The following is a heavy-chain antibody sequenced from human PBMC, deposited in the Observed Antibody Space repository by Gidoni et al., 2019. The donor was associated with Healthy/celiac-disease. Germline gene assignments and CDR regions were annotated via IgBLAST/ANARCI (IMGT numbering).Heavy chain of an antibody. J-gene: IGHJ5*02. CDR3: ARSRPGFDP. Sequence: WSWIRQPPGKGLEWNGYIYYSGSTNYNPSLKSRVTISVDPSKNQFSLKLSSVTAADTAVYYCARSRPGFDPWGQGTLVTVSS. CDR2: IYYSGST. V-gene: IGHV4-59*01.